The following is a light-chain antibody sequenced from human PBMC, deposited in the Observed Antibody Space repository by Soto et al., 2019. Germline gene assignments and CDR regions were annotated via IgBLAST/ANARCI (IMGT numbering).Light chain of an antibody. CDR2: GAS. CDR3: QQYTNWPSWT. Sequence: EKVMTQSPAALSMSPGERATLSCRASQSVGSLLAWYQQKPGQAPRLLIYGASTRATGIPARFSGSGSGTEFTLTISSLQSEDFAVYYCQQYTNWPSWTFGQGTKVDIK. CDR1: QSVGSL. V-gene: IGKV3-15*01. J-gene: IGKJ1*01.